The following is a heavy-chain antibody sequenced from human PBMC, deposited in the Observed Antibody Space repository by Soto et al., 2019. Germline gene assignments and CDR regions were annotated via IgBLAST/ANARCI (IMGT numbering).Heavy chain of an antibody. CDR3: AKEGPGYHYYYMDV. V-gene: IGHV3-30*18. CDR2: MSYDGSDQ. Sequence: GGSLRLSCAASGFTFSSYGMHWVRQAPGKGLEWVTLMSYDGSDQYYAASVKGRFTISRDNSKNTLFLQMNSLRTEDTAVYYCAKEGPGYHYYYMDVWGKGTTVTVSS. J-gene: IGHJ6*03. CDR1: GFTFSSYG.